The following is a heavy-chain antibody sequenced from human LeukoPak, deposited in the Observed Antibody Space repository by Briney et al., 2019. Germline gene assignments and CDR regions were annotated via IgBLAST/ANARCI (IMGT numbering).Heavy chain of an antibody. Sequence: SETLSLTCTVSGGSISSYYWSWIRQPAGKGLEWIGRIYTSGSTNYNPSLKSRVTMSVDTSKNQFSLKLSSVTAADTAVYYCARDGRSSLLNWFDPWGQGTLVTVSS. CDR2: IYTSGST. CDR3: ARDGRSSLLNWFDP. CDR1: GGSISSYY. V-gene: IGHV4-4*07. J-gene: IGHJ5*02. D-gene: IGHD2-15*01.